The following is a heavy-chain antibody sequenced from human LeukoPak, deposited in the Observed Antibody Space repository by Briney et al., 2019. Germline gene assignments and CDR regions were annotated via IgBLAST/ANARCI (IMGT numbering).Heavy chain of an antibody. J-gene: IGHJ3*02. D-gene: IGHD6-19*01. V-gene: IGHV1-2*04. CDR3: AREAGIAVAGTGSDAFDI. CDR1: GYTFTGYY. Sequence: ASVKVSCKASGYTFTGYYMHWVRQAPGQGLEWMGWINPNSGGTNYAQKFQGWVTMTRDTSINTAYMELSRLRSDDTAVYYCAREAGIAVAGTGSDAFDIWGQGTMVTVSS. CDR2: INPNSGGT.